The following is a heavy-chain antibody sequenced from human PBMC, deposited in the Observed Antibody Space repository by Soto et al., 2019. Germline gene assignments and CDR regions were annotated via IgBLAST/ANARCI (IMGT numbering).Heavy chain of an antibody. CDR3: ARVVVTTSAFDI. CDR1: GFTFSSYS. CDR2: ISSSSSYI. D-gene: IGHD1-1*01. Sequence: GGSLRLSCAASGFTFSSYSMNWVRQAPGKGLEWVSSISSSSSYIYYADSVKGRFTISRDNAKNSLYLQMNSLRAEDTAVYYCARVVVTTSAFDIWGQGTVVTVSS. V-gene: IGHV3-21*01. J-gene: IGHJ3*02.